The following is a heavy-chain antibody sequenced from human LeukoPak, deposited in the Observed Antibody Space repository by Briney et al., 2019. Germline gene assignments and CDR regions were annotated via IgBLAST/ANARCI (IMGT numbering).Heavy chain of an antibody. CDR1: GGTFSSYA. CDR3: ARASAVAGSVDY. Sequence: GASVNVSCKASGGTFSSYAISWVRQAPGQGLEWMGGIIPIFGTANYAQKFQGRVTITADESTSTAYMELSSLRSEDTAVYYCARASAVAGSVDYWGQGTLVTVSS. V-gene: IGHV1-69*13. D-gene: IGHD6-19*01. J-gene: IGHJ4*02. CDR2: IIPIFGTA.